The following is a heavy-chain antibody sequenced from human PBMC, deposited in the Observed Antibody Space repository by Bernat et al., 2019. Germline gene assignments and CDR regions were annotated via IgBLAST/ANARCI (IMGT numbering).Heavy chain of an antibody. D-gene: IGHD3-3*01. J-gene: IGHJ4*02. CDR1: GFTFSSYG. Sequence: VQLVESGGGVVQPGRSLRLSCAASGFTFSSYGMHWVRQAPGKGLVWVSRINSDGSSTSYADSVKGRFTISRDNAKNTLYLQMNSLRAEDTAVYYCARRSDYDFWSGYYEPGTLDYWGQGTLVTVSS. CDR3: ARRSDYDFWSGYYEPGTLDY. CDR2: INSDGSST. V-gene: IGHV3-74*02.